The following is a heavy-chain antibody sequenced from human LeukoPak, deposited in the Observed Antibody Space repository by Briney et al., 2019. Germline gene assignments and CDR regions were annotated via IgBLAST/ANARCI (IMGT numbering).Heavy chain of an antibody. CDR1: GFTFSSNG. Sequence: QPGGSLRLSCAASGFTFSSNGMHWVRQAPGQGLEWVAFIQYDGSNKYYADSVKGRFTISRDNSKNTLYLQMSSLRAEDTAVYYCAKTSRWDFDYWGQGTLVTVSS. CDR2: IQYDGSNK. J-gene: IGHJ4*02. CDR3: AKTSRWDFDY. V-gene: IGHV3-30*02. D-gene: IGHD4-23*01.